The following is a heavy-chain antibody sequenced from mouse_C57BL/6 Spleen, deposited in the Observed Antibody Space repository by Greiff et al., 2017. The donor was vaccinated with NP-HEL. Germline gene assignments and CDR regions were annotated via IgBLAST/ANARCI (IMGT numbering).Heavy chain of an antibody. V-gene: IGHV2-6*03. CDR3: ARGSGYYYAMDY. J-gene: IGHJ4*01. Sequence: VKLMESGPGLVAPSQSLSITCTVSGFSLTSYGVHWVRQPPGKGLEWLVVIWSDGSTTYNSALKSRLSISKDNSKSQVFLKMNSLQTDDTAMYYCARGSGYYYAMDYWGQGTSVTVSS. CDR2: IWSDGST. CDR1: GFSLTSYG.